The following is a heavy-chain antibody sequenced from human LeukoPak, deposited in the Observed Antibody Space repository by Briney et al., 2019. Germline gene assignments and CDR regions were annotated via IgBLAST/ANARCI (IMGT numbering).Heavy chain of an antibody. CDR3: ARALWYMTTVTYNWFDP. D-gene: IGHD4-11*01. CDR2: IIPILGIA. J-gene: IGHJ5*02. CDR1: GGTFSSYT. V-gene: IGHV1-69*02. Sequence: SVKVSCKASGGTFSSYTISWVRQAPGQGLEWMARIIPILGIANYAQKFQGRVTITADKSTSTAYMELSSLRSEDTAVYYCARALWYMTTVTYNWFDPWGRGTLVTVSS.